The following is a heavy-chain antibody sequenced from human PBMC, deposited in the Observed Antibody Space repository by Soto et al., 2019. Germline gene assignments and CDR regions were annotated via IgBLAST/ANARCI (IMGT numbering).Heavy chain of an antibody. V-gene: IGHV4-34*01. J-gene: IGHJ4*02. CDR1: GGSIGSYY. CDR2: INHSGST. D-gene: IGHD6-13*01. CDR3: ARTYSSSWSPFEY. Sequence: SETLSLTCTVSGGSIGSYYWSWIRQPPGKGLEWIGEINHSGSTNHNPSLKSRVTISVDTSKNQFSLKLSSVTAADTAVYYCARTYSSSWSPFEYWGQGTLVTVSS.